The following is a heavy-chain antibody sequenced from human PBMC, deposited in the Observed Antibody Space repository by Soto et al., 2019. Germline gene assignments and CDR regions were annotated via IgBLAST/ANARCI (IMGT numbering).Heavy chain of an antibody. CDR1: GFTFSSYA. CDR3: ASARGYSTFQDGCHFDY. J-gene: IGHJ4*02. Sequence: QVQLVESGGGVVQPGRSLRLSCAASGFTFSSYAMHWVRQAPGKGLEWVAVISYDVNNKYYADSVKGRFTISRDNSKSTLYLQMNSLGPEDTALYFCASARGYSTFQDGCHFDYWGQGSLVTVSS. CDR2: ISYDVNNK. D-gene: IGHD5-18*01. V-gene: IGHV3-30-3*01.